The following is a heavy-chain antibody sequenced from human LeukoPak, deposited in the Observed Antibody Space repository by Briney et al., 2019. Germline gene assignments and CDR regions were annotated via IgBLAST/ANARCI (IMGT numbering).Heavy chain of an antibody. CDR3: AKDPIIAARPPYYFDY. CDR2: ISYDGSNK. CDR1: GFTFSSYG. Sequence: GRSLRLSCAASGFTFSSYGMHWVRQAPGKGLEWVAVISYDGSNKYYADSVKGRFTISRDNSKNTLYLQMNSLRAEDTAVYYCAKDPIIAARPPYYFDYWGQGTLVTVSS. J-gene: IGHJ4*02. D-gene: IGHD6-6*01. V-gene: IGHV3-30*18.